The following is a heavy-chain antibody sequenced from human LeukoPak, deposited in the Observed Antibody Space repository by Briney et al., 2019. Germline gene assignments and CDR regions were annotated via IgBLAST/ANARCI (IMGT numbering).Heavy chain of an antibody. Sequence: GGSLRLSCAASGFTFSDYYMSWIRQAPGKGLEWVSYISSSGSTIYYADSVKGRFTISRDNAKNSLYLQMNSLRAEDMAVYYCARDHCSSTSCYIGYWGQGTLVTVSS. J-gene: IGHJ4*02. CDR2: ISSSGSTI. CDR1: GFTFSDYY. V-gene: IGHV3-11*01. CDR3: ARDHCSSTSCYIGY. D-gene: IGHD2-2*02.